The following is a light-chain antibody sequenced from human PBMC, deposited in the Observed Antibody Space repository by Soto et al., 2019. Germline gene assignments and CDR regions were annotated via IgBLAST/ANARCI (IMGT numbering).Light chain of an antibody. CDR2: DVS. J-gene: IGLJ1*01. CDR3: GSYTTSSNYV. Sequence: QSVLTQPASVSGSPGQSITISCTGTSSDIDAYNYVSWYQQHPDEAPKLMIYDVSNRPSGISNRFSGSKSGNTASLTISGLQAEDEADYYCGSYTTSSNYVFGTGTKATVL. CDR1: SSDIDAYNY. V-gene: IGLV2-14*01.